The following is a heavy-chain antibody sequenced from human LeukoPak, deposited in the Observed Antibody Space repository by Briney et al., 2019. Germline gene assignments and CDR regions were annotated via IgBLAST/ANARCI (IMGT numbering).Heavy chain of an antibody. D-gene: IGHD7-27*01. CDR1: GFSVSSNY. Sequence: GGSLRLFCAASGFSVSSNYMSWVRQARGKGLEWVSVIFSGGSTYYADSVKGRFTISRDDSKNTVYLQLNSLRAEDTAVYYCARTLPGSYSDCWGQGTLVAVS. V-gene: IGHV3-53*01. CDR2: IFSGGST. CDR3: ARTLPGSYSDC. J-gene: IGHJ4*02.